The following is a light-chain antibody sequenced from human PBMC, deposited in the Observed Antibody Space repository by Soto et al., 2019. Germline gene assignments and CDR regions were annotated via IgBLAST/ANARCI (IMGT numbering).Light chain of an antibody. V-gene: IGKV3-15*01. CDR2: STF. CDR3: QQYTSWPLS. J-gene: IGKJ4*01. Sequence: EIVMTQSPATLSVSPGERATLSCRASQTVNNNLAWYQQKVGQAPRLLIYSTFNRATGVPARFSVSGSGTDFTLTSSSLQSEDFAFCYCQQYTSWPLSFGGGTKVEIK. CDR1: QTVNNN.